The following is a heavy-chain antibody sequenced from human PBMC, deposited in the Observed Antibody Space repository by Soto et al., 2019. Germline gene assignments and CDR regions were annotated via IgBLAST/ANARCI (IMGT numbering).Heavy chain of an antibody. V-gene: IGHV6-1*01. D-gene: IGHD6-6*01. Sequence: SQTLSLTCAISGDSVSSNNAAWNWIRQSPSRDLEWLGRTYYRSKWYIDYAVSVKSRISFNPDTSKNQFSLQMKSVIPEDTAVYYCARAKEYSSSSGMDVWGQGIPGHRLL. CDR2: TYYRSKWYI. CDR3: ARAKEYSSSSGMDV. J-gene: IGHJ6*02. CDR1: GDSVSSNNAA.